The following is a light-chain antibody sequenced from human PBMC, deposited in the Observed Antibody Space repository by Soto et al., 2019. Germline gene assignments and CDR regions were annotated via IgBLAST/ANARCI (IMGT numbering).Light chain of an antibody. CDR1: QSVDTTF. J-gene: IGKJ1*01. V-gene: IGKV3-20*01. CDR2: GAV. CDR3: QQYVSSVT. Sequence: EIVLTQSPGSLSLSPGQRATLSCRASQSVDTTFFAWYQNKSGQAPRRLIYGAVKRATGIPDRFSGSGSGKDFTLLISRLEPEDFAVYYCQQYVSSVTFGQGTKVEI.